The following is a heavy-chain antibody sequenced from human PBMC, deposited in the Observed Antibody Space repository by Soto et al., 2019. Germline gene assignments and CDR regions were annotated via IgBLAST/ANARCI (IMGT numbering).Heavy chain of an antibody. J-gene: IGHJ4*02. CDR1: GFLFSTYW. D-gene: IGHD2-21*01. CDR3: AIGGGDYHSFDL. Sequence: EVQLVESGGGLVQPGGSLRLSCAASGFLFSTYWMFWVRQVPRKGLLWVSRIKSDGSSTSYADSVKGRFTISRDNTKNTLYLHMTRLRAEDTAVYYCAIGGGDYHSFDLWGQGILVTVSS. CDR2: IKSDGSST. V-gene: IGHV3-74*01.